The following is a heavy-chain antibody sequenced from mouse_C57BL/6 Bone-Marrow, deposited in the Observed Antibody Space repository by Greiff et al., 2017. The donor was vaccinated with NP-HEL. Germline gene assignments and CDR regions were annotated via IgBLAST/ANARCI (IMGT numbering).Heavy chain of an antibody. V-gene: IGHV1-47*01. D-gene: IGHD1-1*01. Sequence: QVQLKESGAELVKPGASVKMSCKASGYTFTTYPIEWMKQNHGKSLEWIGNFHPYNDDTKYNEKFKGKATLTVEKSSSTVYLELSRLTSDDSAVYYCARSHYYGSSPYYFDYWGQGTTLTVSS. J-gene: IGHJ2*01. CDR1: GYTFTTYP. CDR3: ARSHYYGSSPYYFDY. CDR2: FHPYNDDT.